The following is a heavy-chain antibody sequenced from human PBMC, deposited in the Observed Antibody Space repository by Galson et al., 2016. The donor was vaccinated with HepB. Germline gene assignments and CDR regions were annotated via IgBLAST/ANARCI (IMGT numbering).Heavy chain of an antibody. V-gene: IGHV1-69*13. CDR3: ARLRGAYYSDSSWDAFDV. CDR2: SIPLFGTG. CDR1: GGTFRRHT. Sequence: SVKVSCKASGGTFRRHTISWVRQAPGQGLEWMGGSIPLFGTGHYAQRFQGRVTITADDSTNTAFMELKSLRFDDTAIYYCARLRGAYYSDSSWDAFDVWGQGTMVTVSS. D-gene: IGHD3-22*01. J-gene: IGHJ3*01.